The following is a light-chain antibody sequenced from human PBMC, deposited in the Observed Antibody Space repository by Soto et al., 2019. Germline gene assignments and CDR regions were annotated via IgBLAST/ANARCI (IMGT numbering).Light chain of an antibody. CDR1: ETIRVY. CDR3: KQSYTTPCT. J-gene: IGKJ1*01. Sequence: DIQMTQSPASLSSSVGCRVNTSSRASETIRVYLNWFQQKPGKAPKLLIYGASSLHGAVPSRFSGSGSGTDFTLTISSLQTEDFATYYCKQSYTTPCTFGQGTKVDIK. CDR2: GAS. V-gene: IGKV1-39*01.